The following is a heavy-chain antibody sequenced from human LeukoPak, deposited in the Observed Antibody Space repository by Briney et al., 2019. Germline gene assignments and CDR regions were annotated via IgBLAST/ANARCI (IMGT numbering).Heavy chain of an antibody. D-gene: IGHD6-6*01. CDR1: GFTFSSYG. CDR3: AKSIALKAARPWYYYYMDV. V-gene: IGHV3-30*18. Sequence: HPGRSLRLSCAASGFTFSSYGMHWVRQAPGKGLEWVAVISYDGSNKYYADSVKGRFTISRDNSKNTLYLQMNSLRAEDTAVYYCAKSIALKAARPWYYYYMDVWGKGTTVTVSS. J-gene: IGHJ6*03. CDR2: ISYDGSNK.